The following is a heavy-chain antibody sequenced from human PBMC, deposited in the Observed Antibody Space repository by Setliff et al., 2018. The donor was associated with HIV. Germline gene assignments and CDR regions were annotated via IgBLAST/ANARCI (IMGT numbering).Heavy chain of an antibody. V-gene: IGHV4-4*07. CDR3: ARDRHSSGLGSYGP. D-gene: IGHD3-10*01. CDR2: IDSSGTT. Sequence: PSETLSLTCTISGGSFGVYRWSWIRQSAGRGLGWIGRIDSSGTTDYKPSLKGRVAISVDTSRNQFSLRVTSVTAVDTAVYFCARDRHSSGLGSYGPWGPGILVTVSS. J-gene: IGHJ5*02. CDR1: GGSFGVYR.